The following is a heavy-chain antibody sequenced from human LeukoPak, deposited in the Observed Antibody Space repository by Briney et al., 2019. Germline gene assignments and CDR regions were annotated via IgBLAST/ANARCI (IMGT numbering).Heavy chain of an antibody. D-gene: IGHD3-10*01. J-gene: IGHJ4*02. CDR1: GYTFTSYD. Sequence: ASVKFSCKASGYTFTSYDINWVRQATGQGLEWMGWMNPNSGNTGYAQKFQGRVTMTRNTSISTAYMELSSLRSEDTAVYYCARGDIYYGSGSSPFDYWGQGSQVTFSS. CDR2: MNPNSGNT. V-gene: IGHV1-8*01. CDR3: ARGDIYYGSGSSPFDY.